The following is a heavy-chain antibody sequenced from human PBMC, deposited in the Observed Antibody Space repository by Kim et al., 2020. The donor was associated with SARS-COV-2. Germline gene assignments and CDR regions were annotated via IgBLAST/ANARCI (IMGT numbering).Heavy chain of an antibody. CDR2: IYNLGST. Sequence: SETLSLTCTISGDSFSGSYYWSWVRQPPGKGLEWFGDIYNLGSTNYNPSLESRVTILGDMSKNRFSLKLSSVTPADTAVYYCARRGFVDYWYFDLWGRGSQVTVSS. D-gene: IGHD2-21*01. CDR3: ARRGFVDYWYFDL. J-gene: IGHJ2*01. V-gene: IGHV4-59*01. CDR1: GDSFSGSYY.